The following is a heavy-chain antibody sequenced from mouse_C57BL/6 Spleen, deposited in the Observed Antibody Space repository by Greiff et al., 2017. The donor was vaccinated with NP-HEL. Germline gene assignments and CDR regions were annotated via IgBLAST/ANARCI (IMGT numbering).Heavy chain of an antibody. CDR1: GFTFSDYG. CDR2: ISSGSSTI. CDR3: ASGYYLYYYAMDY. D-gene: IGHD2-3*01. J-gene: IGHJ4*01. V-gene: IGHV5-17*01. Sequence: VQLKESGGGLVKPGGSLKLSCAASGFTFSDYGMHWVRQAPEKGLEWVAYISSGSSTIYYADTVKGRFTISRDNAKNTLFLQMTSLRSEDTAMYYCASGYYLYYYAMDYWGQGTSVTVSS.